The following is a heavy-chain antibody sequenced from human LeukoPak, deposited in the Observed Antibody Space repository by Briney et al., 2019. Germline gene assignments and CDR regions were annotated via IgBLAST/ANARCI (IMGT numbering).Heavy chain of an antibody. J-gene: IGHJ4*02. Sequence: GRSLRLSCAASGFTFSSYGMHWVRQAPGKGLEWVAVISYDGSNKYYADSVRGRFTISRDNSKNTLYLQMNSLRAEDTAVYYCAKVLGSDFDYWGQGTLVTVSS. CDR3: AKVLGSDFDY. V-gene: IGHV3-30*18. CDR2: ISYDGSNK. CDR1: GFTFSSYG. D-gene: IGHD5-12*01.